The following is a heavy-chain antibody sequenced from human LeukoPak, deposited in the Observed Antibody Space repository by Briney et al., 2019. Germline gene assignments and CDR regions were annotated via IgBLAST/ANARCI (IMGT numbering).Heavy chain of an antibody. J-gene: IGHJ4*02. CDR2: INPNSGGT. Sequence: ASVKVSCKASGYTFTGYYMHWVRQAPGQGLEWMGRINPNSGGTNYAQKFQGRVTMTRDTSISTAYMELSRLRSDDTAVYYCAYDDFWSGYCLFCYWGQGTVVTVSS. D-gene: IGHD3-3*01. V-gene: IGHV1-2*06. CDR1: GYTFTGYY. CDR3: AYDDFWSGYCLFCY.